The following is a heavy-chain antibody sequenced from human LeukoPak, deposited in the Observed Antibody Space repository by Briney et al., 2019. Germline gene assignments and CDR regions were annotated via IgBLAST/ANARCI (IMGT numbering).Heavy chain of an antibody. CDR3: ARGHYWTGAFDI. J-gene: IGHJ3*02. V-gene: IGHV4-59*01. CDR1: GGPISSYY. CDR2: IYYSGST. Sequence: SETLSLTCTVSGGPISSYYWSWIRQPPGKGLEWIGYIYYSGSTNYNPSLKSRVTISVDTSKNQFSLKLSSVTAADTAVYYCARGHYWTGAFDIWGQGTMVTVSS. D-gene: IGHD1-1*01.